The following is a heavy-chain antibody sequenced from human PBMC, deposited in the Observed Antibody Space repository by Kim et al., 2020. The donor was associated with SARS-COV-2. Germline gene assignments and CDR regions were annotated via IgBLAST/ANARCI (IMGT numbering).Heavy chain of an antibody. CDR2: INHSGST. D-gene: IGHD3-10*01. V-gene: IGHV4-34*01. Sequence: SETLSLTCAAYGGSFSGYYWSWIRQPPGKGLEWIGEINHSGSTNYNPSLKSRVTISVDTSKNQFSLKLSSVTAADTAVYYCARGLFRKTPIAMVRGARSLVPLGYGGQGTLVTVTA. J-gene: IGHJ4*02. CDR1: GGSFSGYY. CDR3: ARGLFRKTPIAMVRGARSLVPLGY.